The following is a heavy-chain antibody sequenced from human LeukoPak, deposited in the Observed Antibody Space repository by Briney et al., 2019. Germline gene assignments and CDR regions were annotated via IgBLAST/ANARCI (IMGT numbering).Heavy chain of an antibody. CDR1: GYPFVDFG. Sequence: ASVKVSCKTSGYPFVDFGITWVRQAPGQGLEWMGWISAFSGDTNYAQKLQGRGTMTRDTSTSTVYMELRRLRSDDTAVYYCGRDIRSDGSPADYWGQGTLVTVSS. D-gene: IGHD2-15*01. V-gene: IGHV1-18*01. J-gene: IGHJ4*02. CDR3: GRDIRSDGSPADY. CDR2: ISAFSGDT.